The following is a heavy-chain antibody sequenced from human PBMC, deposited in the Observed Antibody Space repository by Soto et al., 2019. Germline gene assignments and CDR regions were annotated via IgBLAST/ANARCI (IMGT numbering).Heavy chain of an antibody. CDR2: IIPIFGTA. Sequence: SVKVSCKASGGTFSSYAISWVRQAPGKGLEWMGGIIPIFGTANYAQKFQGRVTITADESTSTAYMELSSLRSEDTAVYYCARAPGVTMVRGVIRTVDWFDPWGQGTLVTVSS. D-gene: IGHD3-10*01. V-gene: IGHV1-69*13. CDR1: GGTFSSYA. CDR3: ARAPGVTMVRGVIRTVDWFDP. J-gene: IGHJ5*02.